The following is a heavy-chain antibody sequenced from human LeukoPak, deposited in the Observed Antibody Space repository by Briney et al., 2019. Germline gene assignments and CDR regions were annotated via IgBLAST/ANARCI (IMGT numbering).Heavy chain of an antibody. CDR1: DFTVIRNY. CDR3: TRGHAATGEY. D-gene: IGHD1-26*01. J-gene: IGHJ4*02. V-gene: IGHV3-53*01. CDR2: IHSNDDT. Sequence: PGGSLRLSCATSDFTVIRNYMTWVRQAPGKGLECVSVIHSNDDTYYAASVRGRFTISRDSSNHMLYLQMNSLRAEDTAIYYCTRGHAATGEYWGQGTLVTVSS.